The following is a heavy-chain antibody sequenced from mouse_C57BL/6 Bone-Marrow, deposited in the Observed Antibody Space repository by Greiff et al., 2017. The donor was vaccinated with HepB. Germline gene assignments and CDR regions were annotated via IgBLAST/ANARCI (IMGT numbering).Heavy chain of an antibody. CDR1: GYAFSSSW. D-gene: IGHD2-1*01. Sequence: LVKPGASVKISCKASGYAFSSSWMNWVKQRPGKGLEWIGRIYPGDGDTNYNGKFKGKATLTADKSSSTAYMQLSSLTSEDSAVYFCARSGYGNFFDYWGQGTTLTVSS. V-gene: IGHV1-82*01. CDR2: IYPGDGDT. CDR3: ARSGYGNFFDY. J-gene: IGHJ2*01.